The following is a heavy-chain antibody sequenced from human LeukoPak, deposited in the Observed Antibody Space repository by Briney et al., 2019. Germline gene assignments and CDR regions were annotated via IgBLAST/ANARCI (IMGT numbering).Heavy chain of an antibody. D-gene: IGHD5-24*01. J-gene: IGHJ4*02. CDR2: IYPSDSDT. Sequence: KSGESLKISCKASGYTFTNFWIGWVRQMPGKGLEWMGIIYPSDSDTRYSPSFQGQVTISADKSISTAYLQWSSLKASDSVIYSCVRAAERTLDYWGQGTLVTVSS. CDR3: VRAAERTLDY. CDR1: GYTFTNFW. V-gene: IGHV5-51*01.